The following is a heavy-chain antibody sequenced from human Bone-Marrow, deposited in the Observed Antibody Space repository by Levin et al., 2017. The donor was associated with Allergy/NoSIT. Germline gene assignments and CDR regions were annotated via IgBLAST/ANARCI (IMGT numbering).Heavy chain of an antibody. Sequence: ASVKVSCKASGYTFTSYYMHWVRQAPGQGLEWMGIINPSGGSTSYAQKFQGRVTMTRDTSTSTVYMELSSLRSEDTAVYYCARGPYGDYVGWYFDLWGRGTLVTVSS. CDR2: INPSGGST. CDR3: ARGPYGDYVGWYFDL. D-gene: IGHD4-17*01. CDR1: GYTFTSYY. J-gene: IGHJ2*01. V-gene: IGHV1-46*01.